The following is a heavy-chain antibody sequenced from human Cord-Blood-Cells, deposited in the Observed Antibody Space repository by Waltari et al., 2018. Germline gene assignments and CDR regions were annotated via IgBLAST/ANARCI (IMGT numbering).Heavy chain of an antibody. V-gene: IGHV4-4*02. D-gene: IGHD3-22*01. CDR1: GGSISSSNW. CDR3: AVRDSSGYYYFDY. Sequence: QVQLQESGPGLVKPSGTLSLTCAVSGGSISSSNWWSWVRQPPGKGLEWIGEIYHSGSTNYNPSRKSRVTISVDKSKNQFSLKLSSVIAADTAVYYCAVRDSSGYYYFDYWGQGTLVTVSS. CDR2: IYHSGST. J-gene: IGHJ4*02.